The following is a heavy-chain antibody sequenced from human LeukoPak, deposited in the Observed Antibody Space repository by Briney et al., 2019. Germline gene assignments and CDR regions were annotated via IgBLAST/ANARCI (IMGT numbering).Heavy chain of an antibody. CDR1: GVTVSNHF. CDR3: ARMSGSYSSGWSFDY. CDR2: ISSSGSTI. D-gene: IGHD6-19*01. V-gene: IGHV3-48*04. Sequence: PGGSLRLSCATSGVTVSNHFMNWVRQAPGKGLKWVSYISSSGSTIYYADSVKGRFTISRDNAKNSLYVQMNSLRAEDTAVYYCARMSGSYSSGWSFDYWGQGTLVTVSS. J-gene: IGHJ4*02.